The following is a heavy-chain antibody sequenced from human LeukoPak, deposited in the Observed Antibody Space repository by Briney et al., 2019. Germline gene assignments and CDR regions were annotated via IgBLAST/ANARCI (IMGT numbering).Heavy chain of an antibody. J-gene: IGHJ5*02. V-gene: IGHV4-39*07. CDR1: GGSISSSSYY. Sequence: SETLSLTCTVSGGSISSSSYYWGWIRQPPGKGLEWIGSIYYSGSTYYNPSLKSRVTISVDTSKNQFSLKLSSVTAADTAVYYCARAPRWLRRERWFDPWGQGTLVTVSS. CDR3: ARAPRWLRRERWFDP. D-gene: IGHD5-12*01. CDR2: IYYSGST.